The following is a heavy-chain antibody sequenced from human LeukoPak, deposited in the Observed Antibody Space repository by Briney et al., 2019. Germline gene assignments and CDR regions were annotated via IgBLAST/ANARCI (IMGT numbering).Heavy chain of an antibody. Sequence: SETLSLTCTVPGGSISSYYWSWIRQPPGKGLEWIGYIYYSGSTNYNPSLKSRVTISVDTSKNQFSLKLSSVTAADTAVYYCARGPYGDYVGYWGQGTLVTVSS. CDR2: IYYSGST. J-gene: IGHJ4*02. CDR1: GGSISSYY. D-gene: IGHD4-17*01. V-gene: IGHV4-59*01. CDR3: ARGPYGDYVGY.